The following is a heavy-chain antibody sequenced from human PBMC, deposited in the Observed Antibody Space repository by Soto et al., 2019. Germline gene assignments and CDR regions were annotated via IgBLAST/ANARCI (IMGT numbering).Heavy chain of an antibody. CDR2: ISAYNGNT. D-gene: IGHD3-9*01. Sequence: QVQLVQSGAEVKKPGASVKVSCKASGYTFTSYGISWVRQAPGQGLEWMGWISAYNGNTNYAQKLQGRVTMTTDTYTSTAYMELRSLRSDDTAVYYCARGSYDILTGYYYYYGMDVWGQGTTVTVSS. V-gene: IGHV1-18*01. J-gene: IGHJ6*02. CDR3: ARGSYDILTGYYYYYGMDV. CDR1: GYTFTSYG.